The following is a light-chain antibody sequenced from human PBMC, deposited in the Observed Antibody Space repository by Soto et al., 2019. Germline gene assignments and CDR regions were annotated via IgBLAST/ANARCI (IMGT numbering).Light chain of an antibody. Sequence: EIVLTHSPGTLSLSPWEIATLSCRASQSVSSSYLAWYQQKPGQAPRLLIYGASTRAAGIPDRFSGSGSGTDFTLTISRLEPEDFAVYYCQQHGSSPPITFGQGTRLEIK. CDR3: QQHGSSPPIT. J-gene: IGKJ5*01. V-gene: IGKV3-20*01. CDR1: QSVSSSY. CDR2: GAS.